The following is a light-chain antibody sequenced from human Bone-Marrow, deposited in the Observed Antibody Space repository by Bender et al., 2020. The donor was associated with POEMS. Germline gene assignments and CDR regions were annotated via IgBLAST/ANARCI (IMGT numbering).Light chain of an antibody. V-gene: IGLV2-8*01. CDR3: AVWDDSLNGWV. CDR2: EVT. Sequence: QSALTQPPSASGSPGQSVTISCTGTSGDVGGYDYVSWYQQHPGKTPKLIIYEVTERPSGVPARFSGSRSGTSASLAISGLQSEDEADYYCAVWDDSLNGWVFGGGTKLTVL. CDR1: SGDVGGYDY. J-gene: IGLJ3*02.